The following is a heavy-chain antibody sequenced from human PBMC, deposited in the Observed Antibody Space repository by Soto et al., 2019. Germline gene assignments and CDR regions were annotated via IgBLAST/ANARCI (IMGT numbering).Heavy chain of an antibody. CDR1: GGSFSGYD. CDR2: INHSGST. Sequence: SETLSLTCAVYGGSFSGYDWTWIRQPPGTGLEWIGEINHSGSTNYNPSLKSRVTISVDTSKNQFSLKLTSVTAADTAVYYCARDKVTGLFDYWGQGTLVTVSS. CDR3: ARDKVTGLFDY. V-gene: IGHV4-34*01. D-gene: IGHD2-8*02. J-gene: IGHJ4*02.